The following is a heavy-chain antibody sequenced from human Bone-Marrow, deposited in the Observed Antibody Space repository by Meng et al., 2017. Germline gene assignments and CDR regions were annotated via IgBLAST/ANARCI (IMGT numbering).Heavy chain of an antibody. V-gene: IGHV2-5*02. CDR1: VLSLSTSGVG. D-gene: IGHD4-23*01. CDR3: AHELVVTRVSYFDY. J-gene: IGHJ4*02. CDR2: IYWDDDK. Sequence: SGPTLVKPTQTLTLTCTFSVLSLSTSGVGVGWIRQPPGKALEWLALIYWDDDKRYSPSLKSRLTITKDTSKNQVVLTMTNMDPVDTATYYCAHELVVTRVSYFDYWGQGTLVTVSS.